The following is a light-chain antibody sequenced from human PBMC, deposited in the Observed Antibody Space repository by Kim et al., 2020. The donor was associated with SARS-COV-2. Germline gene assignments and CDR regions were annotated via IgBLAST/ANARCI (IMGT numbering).Light chain of an antibody. CDR2: VNSDGSH. J-gene: IGLJ2*01. CDR3: QTWGTGILV. CDR1: SGHNTYA. V-gene: IGLV4-69*01. Sequence: QPVLTQSPSASASLGASVKLTCTLSSGHNTYAIAWHQQQPEKGPRYLMKVNSDGSHNKGDGIPDRFSGSSSGAERYLTISSLQSEDEADYYCQTWGTGILVFGGGTQLTVL.